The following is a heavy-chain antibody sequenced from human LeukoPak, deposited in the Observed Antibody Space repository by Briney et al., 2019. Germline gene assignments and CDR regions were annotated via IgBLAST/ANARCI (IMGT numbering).Heavy chain of an antibody. CDR3: ARGVPGFDFWSGYYWGVDWFDP. V-gene: IGHV1-8*01. D-gene: IGHD3-3*01. CDR1: GYTFTSYD. Sequence: ASVKVSCKASGYTFTSYDINWVRQATGQELEWKGWMNTNSAHTGYAQKFQGRVTMTRNTSISTAYMELSSLRSEDTAVYYCARGVPGFDFWSGYYWGVDWFDPWGQGTLVTVSS. J-gene: IGHJ5*02. CDR2: MNTNSAHT.